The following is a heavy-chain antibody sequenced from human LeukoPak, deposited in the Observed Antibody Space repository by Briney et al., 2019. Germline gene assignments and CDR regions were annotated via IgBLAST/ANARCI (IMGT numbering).Heavy chain of an antibody. D-gene: IGHD3-22*01. CDR2: INPSGGST. V-gene: IGHV1-46*01. CDR1: GYTFTTDC. CDR3: AREISGSLGYYYMDV. Sequence: ASVKVSCKASGYTFTTDCIHWVRQAPGQGLEWMGIINPSGGSTTYAQKLQGRVTMTTDTSTSTAYMELRSLRSDDTAVYYCAREISGSLGYYYMDVWGKGTTVTVSS. J-gene: IGHJ6*03.